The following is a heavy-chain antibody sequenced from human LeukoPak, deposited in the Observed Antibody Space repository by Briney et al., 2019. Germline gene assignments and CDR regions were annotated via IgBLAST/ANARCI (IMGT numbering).Heavy chain of an antibody. Sequence: GGSLRLSCAASGFTFSDYYMSWIRQAPGKGLEWVSYISSSGSTIYYADSVKGRFTVSRDNAKNSLYLQMNSLRAEDTAVYYCARDYDILTGPIFDYWGQGTLVTVSS. V-gene: IGHV3-11*01. J-gene: IGHJ4*02. CDR3: ARDYDILTGPIFDY. D-gene: IGHD3-9*01. CDR1: GFTFSDYY. CDR2: ISSSGSTI.